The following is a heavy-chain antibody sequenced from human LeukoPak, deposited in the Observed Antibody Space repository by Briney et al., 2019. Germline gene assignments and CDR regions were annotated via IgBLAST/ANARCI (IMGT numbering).Heavy chain of an antibody. Sequence: GGSLRLSCAASGFTFSSYGMSWVRQAPGKGLEWVSDISGSGGSTYYADSVKGRFTISRDNSKNTLNLQMNSLRAEDTAVYYCAKDYLPYSSGLGADFDYWGQGTLVTVSS. J-gene: IGHJ4*02. CDR1: GFTFSSYG. V-gene: IGHV3-23*01. D-gene: IGHD3-22*01. CDR3: AKDYLPYSSGLGADFDY. CDR2: ISGSGGST.